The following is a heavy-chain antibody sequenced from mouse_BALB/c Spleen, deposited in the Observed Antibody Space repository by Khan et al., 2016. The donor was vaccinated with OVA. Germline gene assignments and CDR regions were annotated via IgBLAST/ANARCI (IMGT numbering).Heavy chain of an antibody. CDR2: INPSTDYT. V-gene: IGHV1-7*01. D-gene: IGHD1-1*01. Sequence: VQLQESGAELAKPGASVKMSCKASGYTFTSYWMHWVKQRPGQGLEWIGYINPSTDYTEYNQKFKDKATLTADKYSSTAYMQLTSLTSEDSAVYYCVNHGSSSAWFTYWGQGTLVTVSA. CDR1: GYTFTSYW. CDR3: VNHGSSSAWFTY. J-gene: IGHJ3*01.